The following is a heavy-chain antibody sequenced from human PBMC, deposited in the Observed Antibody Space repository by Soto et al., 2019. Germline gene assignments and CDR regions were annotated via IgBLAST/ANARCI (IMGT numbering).Heavy chain of an antibody. CDR1: GGSLTSSSFY. CDR3: VRFYGNAFEI. CDR2: IYYSGTT. D-gene: IGHD3-10*01. Sequence: SETLSLTCTVSGGSLTSSSFYWGWIRQPPGKGLSWIGNIYYSGTTDYNPSLKSRVSVSTDTSRNQLSLPLSSVTAADMAVYYCVRFYGNAFEIWGPGTMVTVSS. V-gene: IGHV4-39*01. J-gene: IGHJ3*02.